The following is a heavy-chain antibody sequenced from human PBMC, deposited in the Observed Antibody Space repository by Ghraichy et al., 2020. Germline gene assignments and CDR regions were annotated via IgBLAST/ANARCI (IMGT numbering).Heavy chain of an antibody. D-gene: IGHD6-19*01. Sequence: ESLNISCAASGFTFSASAMHWVRQASGKGLEWVGHIRTKANTYSTAYAESVKGRFTISRDDSKNTAYLQMNSLQTEDTAVYYCTRRDNSAWSDFDYWGQGTLVTVSS. CDR1: GFTFSASA. V-gene: IGHV3-73*01. CDR3: TRRDNSAWSDFDY. CDR2: IRTKANTYST. J-gene: IGHJ4*02.